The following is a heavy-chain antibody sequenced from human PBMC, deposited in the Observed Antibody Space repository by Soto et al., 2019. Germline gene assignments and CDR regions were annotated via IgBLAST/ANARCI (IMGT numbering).Heavy chain of an antibody. D-gene: IGHD3-22*01. J-gene: IGHJ5*02. CDR3: ASTYYYDTKEFRFDP. Sequence: SVKVSCKASGGTFSSYAISWVRQAPGQGLEWMGGIIPIFGTANYAQKFQGRVTITADEPTSTAYMELSSLRSEDTAVYYCASTYYYDTKEFRFDPWAREPWSPSPQ. V-gene: IGHV1-69*13. CDR1: GGTFSSYA. CDR2: IIPIFGTA.